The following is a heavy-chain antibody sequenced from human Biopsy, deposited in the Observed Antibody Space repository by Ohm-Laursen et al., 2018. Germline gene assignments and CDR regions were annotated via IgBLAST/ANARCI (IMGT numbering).Heavy chain of an antibody. CDR1: GYTFTDSY. V-gene: IGHV1-2*07. J-gene: IGHJ6*02. Sequence: SVKVSCKASGYTFTDSYMPWVRQAPGQALECMGWVNPNNGDKKFAPDFQGRLTMTRDKSISTAYMELIRLRSDDTAVYYCARGPLGPLLEWLLFQTSIDVWGQGTTVTVSS. D-gene: IGHD3-3*01. CDR2: VNPNNGDK. CDR3: ARGPLGPLLEWLLFQTSIDV.